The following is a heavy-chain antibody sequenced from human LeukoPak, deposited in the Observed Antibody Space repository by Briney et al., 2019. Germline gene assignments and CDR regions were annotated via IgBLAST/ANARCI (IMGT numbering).Heavy chain of an antibody. V-gene: IGHV4-38-2*02. CDR2: SGST. D-gene: IGHD3-9*01. J-gene: IGHJ4*02. Sequence: PSETLSLTCTVSGYSISSGYYWGWIRQPPGKGLEWIGSGSTYYNPSLKSRVTISVDTSKNQFSLKLSSVTAADTAVYYCATVRYFDWLLDYWGQGTLVTVSS. CDR1: GYSISSGYY. CDR3: ATVRYFDWLLDY.